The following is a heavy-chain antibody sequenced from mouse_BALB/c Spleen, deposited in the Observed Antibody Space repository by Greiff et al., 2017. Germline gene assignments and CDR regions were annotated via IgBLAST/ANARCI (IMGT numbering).Heavy chain of an antibody. CDR1: GFTFSSFG. D-gene: IGHD2-5*01. V-gene: IGHV5-17*02. CDR3: AIAGGYSNYFYAMDY. CDR2: ISSGSSTI. Sequence: EVPGVESGGGLVQPGGSRKLSCAASGFTFSSFGMHWVRQAPEKGLEWVAYISSGSSTIYYADTVKGRFTISRDNPKNTLFLQMTSLRSEDTAMYYCAIAGGYSNYFYAMDYWGQGTSVTVSS. J-gene: IGHJ4*01.